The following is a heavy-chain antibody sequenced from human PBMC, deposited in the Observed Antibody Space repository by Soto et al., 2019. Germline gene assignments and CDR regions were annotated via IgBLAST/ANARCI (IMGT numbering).Heavy chain of an antibody. CDR1: GGSLSTNP. D-gene: IGHD2-15*01. V-gene: IGHV1-69*06. J-gene: IGHJ4*02. CDR3: ARRHSGGFFRFFDT. CDR2: TGSGTGPG. Sequence: SVKVSCKASGGSLSTNPISWVRQAPGQGLEWMGGTGSGTGPGNHAQKFQGRLTVTADKSTSTVYTELTNLSSEDTAVYYCARRHSGGFFRFFDTWGQGTLVTVS.